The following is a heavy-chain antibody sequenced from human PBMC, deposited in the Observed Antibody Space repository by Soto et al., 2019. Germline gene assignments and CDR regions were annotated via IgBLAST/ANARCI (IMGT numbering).Heavy chain of an antibody. V-gene: IGHV4-34*01. CDR1: GGSFSGYY. D-gene: IGHD3-10*01. CDR3: ARGSGSYLNYYYYGMDV. Sequence: PSETLSLTCAVYGGSFSGYYWSWIRQPPGKGLEWIGEINHSGSTNYNPSLKSRVTISVDTSKNQFSLKLSSVTAADTAVYYCARGSGSYLNYYYYGMDVWGQGTTVP. J-gene: IGHJ6*02. CDR2: INHSGST.